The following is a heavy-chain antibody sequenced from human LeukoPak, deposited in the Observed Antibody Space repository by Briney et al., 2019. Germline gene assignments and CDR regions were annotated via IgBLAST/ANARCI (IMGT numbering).Heavy chain of an antibody. CDR1: GFTFDDYG. D-gene: IGHD2-15*01. CDR2: INWNGGST. V-gene: IGHV3-20*04. J-gene: IGHJ6*03. CDR3: AREVGYCSGGSCYDYYYYYMDV. Sequence: GGSLRLSCAASGFTFDDYGMSWVRQAPGKGLEWVSGINWNGGSTGYADSVKGRFTISRDNAKNSLYLQMNSLRAEDTALYYCAREVGYCSGGSCYDYYYYYMDVWGKGTTVTVSS.